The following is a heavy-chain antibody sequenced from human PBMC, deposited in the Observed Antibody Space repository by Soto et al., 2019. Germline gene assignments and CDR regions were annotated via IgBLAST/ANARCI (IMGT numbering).Heavy chain of an antibody. CDR3: ARRKYGGEGYYFDY. Sequence: NPSETLSLTCTVSGVSISSGGYYWSWIRQHPGKGLEWIGYIYYSGSTYYNPSLKSRVTISVDTSKNQFSLKLSSVTAADTAVYYCARRKYGGEGYYFDYWGQGTLVTVSS. D-gene: IGHD4-17*01. CDR1: GVSISSGGYY. CDR2: IYYSGST. V-gene: IGHV4-31*03. J-gene: IGHJ4*02.